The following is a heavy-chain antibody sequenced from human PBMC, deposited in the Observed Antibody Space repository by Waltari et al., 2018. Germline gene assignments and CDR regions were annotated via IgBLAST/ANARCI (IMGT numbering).Heavy chain of an antibody. J-gene: IGHJ6*02. CDR1: GGSFRGYY. D-gene: IGHD2-8*02. Sequence: QVQLQQWGAGLLQPSETLSLSCAVYGGSFRGYYWGWIRQPPGKGLEWIGEINHAGYTNHSPSLRSRVTMSVDTSKSQFSLKLNSVTAADTAVYYCVRLEDCSGPGGNCYSGDSFALDVWGQGTTVTVSS. CDR3: VRLEDCSGPGGNCYSGDSFALDV. CDR2: INHAGYT. V-gene: IGHV4-34*02.